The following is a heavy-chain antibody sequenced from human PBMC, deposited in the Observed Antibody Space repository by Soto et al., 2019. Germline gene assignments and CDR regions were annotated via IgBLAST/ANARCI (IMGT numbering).Heavy chain of an antibody. CDR1: GFTFGSYT. V-gene: IGHV3-21*01. Sequence: EVQLVESGGGLVKPGGSLRLSCAASGFTFGSYTMNWVRQAPGRGLEWVSSVSAGSSSIYYADSVKGRLTISRDNARNSLYLQLISLRALDTAVYYCARGTGFFDFWGRGTLVSVSS. J-gene: IGHJ4*02. D-gene: IGHD1-1*01. CDR2: VSAGSSSI. CDR3: ARGTGFFDF.